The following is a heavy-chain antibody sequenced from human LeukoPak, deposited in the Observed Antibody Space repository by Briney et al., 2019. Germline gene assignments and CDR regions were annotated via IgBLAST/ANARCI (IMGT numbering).Heavy chain of an antibody. J-gene: IGHJ6*02. Sequence: ASVKVSCKASGYSFSTHDINWVRQATGQGLEYMGWVNPNSGNTGYAQNFQGRVTMTRDTSTTTAYMELSNLRSDDTAVYYCARGSHLPGYGMDVWGQGTTVTVSS. CDR2: VNPNSGNT. CDR3: ARGSHLPGYGMDV. CDR1: GYSFSTHD. V-gene: IGHV1-8*01.